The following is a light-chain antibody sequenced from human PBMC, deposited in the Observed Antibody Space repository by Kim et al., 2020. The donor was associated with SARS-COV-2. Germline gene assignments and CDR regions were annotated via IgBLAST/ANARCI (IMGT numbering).Light chain of an antibody. V-gene: IGLV2-8*01. J-gene: IGLJ3*02. CDR2: EVS. CDR1: SSDVGGYNY. CDR3: SSYAGSSNWV. Sequence: QSALTQPASASGSPGQSITISCTGTSSDVGGYNYVSWYQQHPGKAPKLMIYEVSKRPSGVSNRFSGSKSGNTASLTISGLQAEDEADYYCSSYAGSSNWVFGGGTQLTVL.